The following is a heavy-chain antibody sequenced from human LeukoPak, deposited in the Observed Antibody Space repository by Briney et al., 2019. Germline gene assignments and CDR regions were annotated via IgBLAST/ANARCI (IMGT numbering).Heavy chain of an antibody. CDR1: GYTFTSYD. J-gene: IGHJ4*02. Sequence: ASVKVSCKASGYTFTSYDINWVRQATGQGLEWMGWMNPNSGNTGYAQKFQGRVTITRDTSASTAYMELSSLRSEDTAVYYCARGRELLRAVGPLDYWGQGTLVTVSS. CDR2: MNPNSGNT. V-gene: IGHV1-8*03. CDR3: ARGRELLRAVGPLDY. D-gene: IGHD1-26*01.